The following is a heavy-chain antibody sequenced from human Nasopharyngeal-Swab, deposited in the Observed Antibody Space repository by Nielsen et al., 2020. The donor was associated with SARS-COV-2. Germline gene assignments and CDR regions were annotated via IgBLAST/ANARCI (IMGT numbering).Heavy chain of an antibody. CDR3: VRDFNGSSATFAH. V-gene: IGHV3-30-3*01. CDR2: ISYDGSSD. D-gene: IGHD3-22*01. CDR1: GLNLTFTA. J-gene: IGHJ4*02. Sequence: GESLKISCVASGLNLTFTAMHWVRQAPGKGLEWVAFISYDGSSDSYADSVMGRFTISRDNSKSKLELQANSLRPEDTAVYYCVRDFNGSSATFAHWGQGILVTVSP.